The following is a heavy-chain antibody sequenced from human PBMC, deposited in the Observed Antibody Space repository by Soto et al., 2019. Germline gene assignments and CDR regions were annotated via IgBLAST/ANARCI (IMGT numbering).Heavy chain of an antibody. CDR1: GGSISSGGYY. CDR2: IYYSGST. V-gene: IGHV4-31*03. D-gene: IGHD3-22*01. CDR3: ARYFWIYYDSSRLHASFDP. J-gene: IGHJ5*02. Sequence: SETLSLTCTVSGGSISSGGYYWSWIRQHPGKGLEWIGYIYYSGSTYYNPSLKSRVTISVDTSKNQFSLKLSSVTAADTAVYYCARYFWIYYDSSRLHASFDPWGQGTLVTVSS.